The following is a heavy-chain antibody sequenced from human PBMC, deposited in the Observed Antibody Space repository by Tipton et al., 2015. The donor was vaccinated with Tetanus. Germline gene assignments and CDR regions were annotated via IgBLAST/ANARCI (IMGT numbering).Heavy chain of an antibody. CDR1: GGSMSTYY. D-gene: IGHD3-10*01. V-gene: IGHV4-59*01. CDR3: ARSKLLWFGESLSGFDS. J-gene: IGHJ4*02. CDR2: VYYTGST. Sequence: TLSLTCTVSGGSMSTYYWSWIRQPPGKGLEWIGYVYYTGSTDYNPSLKSRVTISVDTSKSQLSLRLTSVTAADTAVYYCARSKLLWFGESLSGFDSWGQGTLVTVSA.